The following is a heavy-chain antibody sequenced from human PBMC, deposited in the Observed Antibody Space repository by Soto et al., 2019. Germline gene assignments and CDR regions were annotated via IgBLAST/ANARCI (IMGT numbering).Heavy chain of an antibody. D-gene: IGHD3-3*01. CDR1: GYTFTSYA. CDR2: INAGNGNT. Sequence: QVQLVQSGAEVKKPGASVKVSCKASGYTFTSYAMHWVRQAPGQRLEWMGWINAGNGNTKYSQKFQGRVTITRDTSASTAYMELSSLRSEDTAVYYCARSGYEFWSGYWSWGMDVWGQGTTVTVSS. CDR3: ARSGYEFWSGYWSWGMDV. V-gene: IGHV1-3*01. J-gene: IGHJ6*02.